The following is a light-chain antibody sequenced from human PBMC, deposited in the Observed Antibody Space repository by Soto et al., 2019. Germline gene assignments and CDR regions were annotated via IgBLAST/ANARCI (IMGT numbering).Light chain of an antibody. V-gene: IGLV2-14*01. CDR3: SSYTSSSTLCV. J-gene: IGLJ1*01. Sequence: QSVLTQPASVSGSPGRSITISCTGTSSDVGGYNYVSWYQQHPGKAPKLMIYDVSNRPSGVSNRFSGSKSGNTASLTISGLQAEDEADYYCSSYTSSSTLCVFGTGTKVTVL. CDR2: DVS. CDR1: SSDVGGYNY.